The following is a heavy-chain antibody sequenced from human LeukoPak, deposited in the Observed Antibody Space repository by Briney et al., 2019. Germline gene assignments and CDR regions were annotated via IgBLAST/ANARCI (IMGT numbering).Heavy chain of an antibody. V-gene: IGHV3-21*01. Sequence: GGSLRLSCAASGFTFSSYSMNWVRQAPGKGLEWVSSISSSSSHIYYADSVKGRFTISRDNAKNSLYLQMNSLRAEDTAVYYCARDRCSGGSCYNNWFDPWGQGTLVTVSS. CDR2: ISSSSSHI. D-gene: IGHD2-15*01. J-gene: IGHJ5*02. CDR3: ARDRCSGGSCYNNWFDP. CDR1: GFTFSSYS.